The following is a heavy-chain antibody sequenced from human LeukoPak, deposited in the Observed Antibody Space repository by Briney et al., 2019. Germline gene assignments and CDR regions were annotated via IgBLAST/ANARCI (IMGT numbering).Heavy chain of an antibody. J-gene: IGHJ6*02. Sequence: PGGSLRLSCAASGNYWMHWVRQAPGKGLEWVSYISRSSRTIYYADSVKGRFTISRDNAKNSLYLQMNSLRDEDTAVYYCAVFLEWQGATYYGMDVWGQGTTVTVSS. CDR1: GNYW. CDR2: ISRSSRTI. CDR3: AVFLEWQGATYYGMDV. D-gene: IGHD3-3*01. V-gene: IGHV3-48*02.